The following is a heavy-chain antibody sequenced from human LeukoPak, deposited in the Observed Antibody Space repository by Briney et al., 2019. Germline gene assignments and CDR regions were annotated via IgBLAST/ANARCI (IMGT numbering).Heavy chain of an antibody. J-gene: IGHJ5*02. Sequence: GGSLRLSCAASGFTFSSYGMSRVRQAPGKGLEWVSAISGSGGSTYYADSVKGRFTISRDNSKNTLYLQMNSLRAEDTAVYYCAKHQVWRAVADPNWFDPWGQGTLVTVSS. CDR1: GFTFSSYG. V-gene: IGHV3-23*01. D-gene: IGHD6-19*01. CDR3: AKHQVWRAVADPNWFDP. CDR2: ISGSGGST.